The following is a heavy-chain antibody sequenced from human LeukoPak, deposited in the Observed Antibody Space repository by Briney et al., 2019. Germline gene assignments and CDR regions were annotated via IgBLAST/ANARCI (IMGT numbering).Heavy chain of an antibody. D-gene: IGHD3-10*01. V-gene: IGHV1-2*02. CDR3: ARDAEYYGSGSYYLDY. CDR2: INPNSGGT. J-gene: IGHJ4*02. Sequence: ASVKVSCKASGYTFTGYYMHWVRQAPGQGLEWMGWINPNSGGTNYAQKFQGRVTMTGDTSISTAYTELSRLRSDDTAVYYCARDAEYYGSGSYYLDYWGQGTLVTVSS. CDR1: GYTFTGYY.